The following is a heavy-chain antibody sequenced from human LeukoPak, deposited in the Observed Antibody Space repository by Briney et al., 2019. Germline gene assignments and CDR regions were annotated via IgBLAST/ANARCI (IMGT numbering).Heavy chain of an antibody. Sequence: SETLSLACTVSGGSISSYYWSWIRQPPGKGLEWIGYIYYSGSTNYNPSLKSRVTISVDTSKNQFSLKLSSVTAADTAVYYCASGYCSSTSCLFDPWGQGTLVTVSS. V-gene: IGHV4-59*01. J-gene: IGHJ5*02. D-gene: IGHD2-2*03. CDR2: IYYSGST. CDR1: GGSISSYY. CDR3: ASGYCSSTSCLFDP.